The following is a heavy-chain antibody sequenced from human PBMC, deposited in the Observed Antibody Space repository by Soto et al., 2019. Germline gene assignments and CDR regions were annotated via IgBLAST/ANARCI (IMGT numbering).Heavy chain of an antibody. CDR2: ISAYNGNT. CDR3: ARDQYSSSHYYYYGMDV. Sequence: QVQLVQSGAEVKKPGASVKVSCKASGYTFTSYGISWVRQAPGQGLEWMGWISAYNGNTNYAQKLQGRVTMTTDTSTSTAYMELRSLRSDDTAVYDWARDQYSSSHYYYYGMDVWGQGTTVTVSS. J-gene: IGHJ6*02. CDR1: GYTFTSYG. V-gene: IGHV1-18*01. D-gene: IGHD6-13*01.